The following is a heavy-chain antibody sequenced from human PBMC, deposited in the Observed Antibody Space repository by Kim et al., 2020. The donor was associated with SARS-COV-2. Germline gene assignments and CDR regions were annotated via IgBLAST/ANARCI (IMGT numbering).Heavy chain of an antibody. CDR2: ISSSSTI. J-gene: IGHJ6*01. CDR3: ARDMDGDYEANYYYYGMDV. CDR1: GFTFSSYS. D-gene: IGHD4-17*01. V-gene: IGHV3-48*02. Sequence: GGSLRLSCAASGFTFSSYSMNWVRQAPGKGLEWVSYISSSSTIYYADSVKGRFTISRDNAKNSLYLQMNSLRDEDTAVYYCARDMDGDYEANYYYYGMDV.